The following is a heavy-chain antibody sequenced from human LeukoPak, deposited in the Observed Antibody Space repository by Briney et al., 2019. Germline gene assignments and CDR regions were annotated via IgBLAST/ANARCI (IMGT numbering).Heavy chain of an antibody. J-gene: IGHJ3*02. V-gene: IGHV4-59*01. D-gene: IGHD3-22*01. Sequence: SETLFLTCSVSGGSISTYYWSWIRQPPGKGLEWIGYIYYSGSTNYNPSLKSRVTISVDTSENQFSLKLTSVTAADTAVYYCARGLTYYFDSSGYYVTDAFDIWGQGTMVTVSS. CDR2: IYYSGST. CDR1: GGSISTYY. CDR3: ARGLTYYFDSSGYYVTDAFDI.